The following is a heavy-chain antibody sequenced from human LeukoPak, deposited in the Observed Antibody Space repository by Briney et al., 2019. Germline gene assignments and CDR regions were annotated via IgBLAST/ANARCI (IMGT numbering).Heavy chain of an antibody. CDR3: ARLRPVAGYDSFDI. CDR1: GGSISSYY. J-gene: IGHJ3*02. D-gene: IGHD6-19*01. CDR2: IYYSGST. V-gene: IGHV4-59*08. Sequence: SETLSLTCSVSGGSISSYYWSWIRQPPGKGLEWIGYIYYSGSTNYNPSLKSRVTMSVDTSKNQFSLKLTSVTAADTAVYYCARLRPVAGYDSFDIWGHGTMVTVSS.